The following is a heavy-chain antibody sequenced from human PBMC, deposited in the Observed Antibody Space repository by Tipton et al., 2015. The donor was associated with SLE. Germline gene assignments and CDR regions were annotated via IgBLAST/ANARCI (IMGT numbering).Heavy chain of an antibody. J-gene: IGHJ3*02. D-gene: IGHD6-19*01. V-gene: IGHV4-4*09. CDR3: ARQTFSGWYFAFDI. Sequence: LRLSCTVSGGSISSYYWSWIRQPPGKGLEWIGYIYTSGSTNYNPSLKSRVTISVDTSKNQFSLKLSSVTAADTAVYYCARQTFSGWYFAFDIWGQGTMVTVSS. CDR2: IYTSGST. CDR1: GGSISSYY.